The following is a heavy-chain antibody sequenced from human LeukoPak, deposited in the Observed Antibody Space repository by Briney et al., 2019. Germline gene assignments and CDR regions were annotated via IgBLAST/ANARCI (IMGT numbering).Heavy chain of an antibody. V-gene: IGHV3-74*01. Sequence: GGSLRLSCAASGFTFTDYWMHWVRQVPGKGLVWLSRISKEGDNAVYADFAEGRFTMSRDNAKKIVYLQLTTLRPDDTAQYYCARGGYSGSYYRFSWGQGTLVTVSS. D-gene: IGHD3-22*01. CDR3: ARGGYSGSYYRFS. CDR2: ISKEGDNA. J-gene: IGHJ4*02. CDR1: GFTFTDYW.